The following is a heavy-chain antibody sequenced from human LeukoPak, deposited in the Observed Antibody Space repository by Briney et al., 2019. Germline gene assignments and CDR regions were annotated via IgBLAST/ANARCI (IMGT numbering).Heavy chain of an antibody. CDR2: INPNSGDT. CDR3: AREGVWIQLWNHNWFDP. CDR1: GYTFTAYY. V-gene: IGHV1-2*02. D-gene: IGHD5-18*01. Sequence: ASVKVSCKASGYTFTAYYMHWVRQAPGRGLEWMGWINPNSGDTKYAQKFQGRVTMTRDTSISTAYMELSRLRSDDTAVYYCAREGVWIQLWNHNWFDPWGQGTLVTVSS. J-gene: IGHJ5*02.